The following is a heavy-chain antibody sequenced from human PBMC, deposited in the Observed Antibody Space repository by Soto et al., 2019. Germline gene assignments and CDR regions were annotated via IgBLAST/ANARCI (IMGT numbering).Heavy chain of an antibody. CDR1: GGSFSGYY. CDR2: INHSGST. J-gene: IGHJ4*02. Sequence: SETLSLTCAVYGGSFSGYYLSWIRQPPGKGLEWIGEINHSGSTNYNPSLKSRVTISVDTSKNQFSLKLSSVTAADTAVYYCAKAPGSYYIGGIVYWGQGTLVTVSS. CDR3: AKAPGSYYIGGIVY. V-gene: IGHV4-34*01. D-gene: IGHD1-26*01.